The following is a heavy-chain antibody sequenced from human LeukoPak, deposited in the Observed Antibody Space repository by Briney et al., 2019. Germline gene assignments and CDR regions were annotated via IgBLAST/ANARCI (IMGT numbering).Heavy chain of an antibody. J-gene: IGHJ4*02. CDR3: ARDAPEENYYDSSGYSFYFDY. D-gene: IGHD3-22*01. CDR1: GFTFSDYY. Sequence: GGSLRLSCAASGFTFSDYYMSWIRQAPGKGLEWVSYISSSGSTIYYADSVKGRFTISRDNAKNSLYLQMNSLRAEDTAVYYCARDAPEENYYDSSGYSFYFDYWGQGTLVTVSS. V-gene: IGHV3-11*04. CDR2: ISSSGSTI.